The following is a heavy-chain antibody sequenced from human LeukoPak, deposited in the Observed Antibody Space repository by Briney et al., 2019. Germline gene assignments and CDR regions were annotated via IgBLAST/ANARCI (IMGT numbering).Heavy chain of an antibody. J-gene: IGHJ6*03. CDR2: TYYRSKWYN. V-gene: IGHV6-1*01. D-gene: IGHD6-19*01. CDR1: GDSVSSNSAA. CDR3: ARRGIAVAGTPPEEWYYYYYMDV. Sequence: SQTLSLTCAISGDSVSSNSAAWNWIRQSPSRGLEWLGRTYYRSKWYNDYAVSVKSRITINPDTSKNQFSLQLNSVTPEDTAVYYCARRGIAVAGTPPEEWYYYYYMDVWGTGTTVTISS.